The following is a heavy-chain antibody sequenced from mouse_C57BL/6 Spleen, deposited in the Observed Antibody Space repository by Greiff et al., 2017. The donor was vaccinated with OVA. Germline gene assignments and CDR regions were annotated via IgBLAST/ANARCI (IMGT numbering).Heavy chain of an antibody. CDR2: IYPGSGNT. V-gene: IGHV1-66*01. CDR3: ARYYGRSAMDY. CDR1: GYSFTSYY. D-gene: IGHD1-1*01. J-gene: IGHJ4*01. Sequence: QVQLQQSGPELVKPGASVKISCKASGYSFTSYYIHWVKQRPGQGLEWIGWIYPGSGNTKYNEKFKGKATLTADTSSSTAYMQLSSLTSEDSAVYYGARYYGRSAMDYWGQGTSVTVSS.